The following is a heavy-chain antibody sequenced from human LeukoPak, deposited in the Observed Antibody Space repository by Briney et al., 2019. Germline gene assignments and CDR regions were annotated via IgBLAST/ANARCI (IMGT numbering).Heavy chain of an antibody. CDR2: INHSGST. CDR1: GGSISSYY. V-gene: IGHV4-34*01. Sequence: SETLSLTCTVSGGSISSYYWSWIRQPPGKGLEWIGEINHSGSTNYNPSLKSRVTISVDTSKNQFSLKLSSVTAADTAVYYCARRPRKGANYYYYYMDVWGKGTTVTISS. D-gene: IGHD1-14*01. CDR3: ARRPRKGANYYYYYMDV. J-gene: IGHJ6*03.